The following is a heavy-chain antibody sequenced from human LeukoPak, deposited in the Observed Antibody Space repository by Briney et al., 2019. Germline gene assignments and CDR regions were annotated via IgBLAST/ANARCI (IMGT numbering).Heavy chain of an antibody. Sequence: GASVKVSCKASGYTFTSYGISWVRQAPGQGLEWMGWISAYNGNTNYAQKLQGRVTITADESTSTAYMELSSLRSEDTAVYYCARERGGNSGWGFDYWGQGTLVTVSS. J-gene: IGHJ4*02. D-gene: IGHD4-23*01. CDR2: ISAYNGNT. CDR1: GYTFTSYG. CDR3: ARERGGNSGWGFDY. V-gene: IGHV1-18*01.